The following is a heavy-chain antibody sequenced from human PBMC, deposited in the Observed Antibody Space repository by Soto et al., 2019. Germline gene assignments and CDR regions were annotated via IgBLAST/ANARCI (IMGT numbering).Heavy chain of an antibody. D-gene: IGHD6-19*01. CDR1: GGSISSGAYY. CDR2: MFYVGAT. J-gene: IGHJ4*02. Sequence: SQPLSLTCSLSGGSISSGAYYRSWIRQPPGKGLEWIGYMFYVGATYYNPSLKSRVTISVDTSKNQFSLKLSSVTAADTAVYHCARDVSSPFEYWGQGTLVTVSS. V-gene: IGHV4-30-4*01. CDR3: ARDVSSPFEY.